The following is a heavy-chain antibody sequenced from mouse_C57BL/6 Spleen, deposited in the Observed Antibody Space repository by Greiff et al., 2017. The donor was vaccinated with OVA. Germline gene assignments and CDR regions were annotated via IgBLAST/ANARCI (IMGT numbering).Heavy chain of an antibody. Sequence: EVHLVESGGGLVQPGGSLSLSCAASGFTFTDYYMSWVRQPPGKALEWLGFIRNKANGYTTEYSASVKGRFTISRDNSQSILYLQMNALRAEDSATYYCAIGGNYYWYFDVWGTGTTVTVSS. CDR3: AIGGNYYWYFDV. CDR2: IRNKANGYTT. V-gene: IGHV7-3*01. D-gene: IGHD2-1*01. J-gene: IGHJ1*03. CDR1: GFTFTDYY.